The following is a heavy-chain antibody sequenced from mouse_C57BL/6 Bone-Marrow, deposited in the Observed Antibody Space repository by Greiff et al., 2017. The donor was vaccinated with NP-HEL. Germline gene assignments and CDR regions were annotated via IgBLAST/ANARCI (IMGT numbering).Heavy chain of an antibody. CDR2: IWSGGST. V-gene: IGHV2-2*01. CDR1: GFSLTSYG. D-gene: IGHD2-12*01. J-gene: IGHJ2*01. Sequence: VKVVESGPGLVQPSQSLSITCTVSGFSLTSYGVHWVRQSPGKGLEWLGVIWSGGSTDYNAAFISRLSISKDNSKSQVFFKMNSLQADDTAIYYCARNKRRRNYFDYWGQGTTLTVSS. CDR3: ARNKRRRNYFDY.